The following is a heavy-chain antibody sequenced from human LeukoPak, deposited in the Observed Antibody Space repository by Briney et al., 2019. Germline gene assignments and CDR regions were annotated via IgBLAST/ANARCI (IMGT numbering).Heavy chain of an antibody. CDR1: GFSISNSA. J-gene: IGHJ4*02. D-gene: IGHD5-12*01. CDR2: IIASSGST. Sequence: GGSLRLSCAASGFSISNSAMSWVRQAPGKGLEWVSLIIASSGSTFNADSVKGRFTISRDNSKNTLYLQMSSLRAEDTAVYYCAKGAYDYIEMGYFDYWGQGTLVTVSS. CDR3: AKGAYDYIEMGYFDY. V-gene: IGHV3-23*01.